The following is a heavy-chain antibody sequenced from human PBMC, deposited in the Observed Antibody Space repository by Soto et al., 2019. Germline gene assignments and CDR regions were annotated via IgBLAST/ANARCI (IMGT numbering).Heavy chain of an antibody. CDR2: IWYDGSNK. Sequence: RGSLILSCASSVFTFSIYGMHWVRQAPGKGLEWVAVIWYDGSNKYYADSVKGRFTISRDNSKNTLYLQMNSLRAEDTAVYYCALELKPDDAFDIWGQGTMVTVSS. D-gene: IGHD1-7*01. CDR1: VFTFSIYG. V-gene: IGHV3-33*01. CDR3: ALELKPDDAFDI. J-gene: IGHJ3*02.